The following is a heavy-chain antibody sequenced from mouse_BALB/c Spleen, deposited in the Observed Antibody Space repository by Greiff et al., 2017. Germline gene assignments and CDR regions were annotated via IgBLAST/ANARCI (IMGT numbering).Heavy chain of an antibody. CDR2: ISSGGSYT. J-gene: IGHJ4*01. D-gene: IGHD3-3*01. Sequence: EVKLVESGGDLVKPGGSLKLSCAASGFTFSSYGMSWVRQTPDKRLEWVATISSGGSYTYYPDSVKGRFTISRDNAKNTLYLQMSSLKSEDTAMYYCARQRDVYYAMDYWGQGTSGTVSS. CDR1: GFTFSSYG. CDR3: ARQRDVYYAMDY. V-gene: IGHV5-6*02.